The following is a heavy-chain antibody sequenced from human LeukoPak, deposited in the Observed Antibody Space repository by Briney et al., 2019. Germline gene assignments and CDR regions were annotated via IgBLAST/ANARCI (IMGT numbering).Heavy chain of an antibody. J-gene: IGHJ4*02. V-gene: IGHV4-59*12. Sequence: SETLSLTCTVSGGSISSYYWSWIRQPPGKGLEWIGYIYYSGSTNYNPSLKSRVTISVDASKNQFSLKLSSVTAADTAVYFCATRDNSDYYTHFDYWGQGTLVTVSS. CDR3: ATRDNSDYYTHFDY. CDR2: IYYSGST. CDR1: GGSISSYY. D-gene: IGHD3-22*01.